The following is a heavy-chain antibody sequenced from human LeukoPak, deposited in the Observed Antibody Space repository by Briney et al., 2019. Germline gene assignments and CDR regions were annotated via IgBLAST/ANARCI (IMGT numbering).Heavy chain of an antibody. V-gene: IGHV1-2*02. J-gene: IGHJ6*02. CDR1: GYTFTGYY. CDR2: INPNSGGT. Sequence: ASVKVSCKASGYTFTGYYMHWVRQAPGQGLEWMGWINPNSGGTNYAQKFQGRVTMTRDTSISTAYMELSRLRSDDTAVYYCARSIVVVPAALYGMDVWGQGTMVTVSS. CDR3: ARSIVVVPAALYGMDV. D-gene: IGHD2-2*01.